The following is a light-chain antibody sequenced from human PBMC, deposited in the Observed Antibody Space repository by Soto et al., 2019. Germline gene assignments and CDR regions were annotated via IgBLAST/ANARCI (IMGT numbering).Light chain of an antibody. CDR1: SSDVGGYNY. Sequence: QSVLTQPPSASGSPGQSVTISCTGTSSDVGGYNYVSWYQQHPGKAPKLMIYEVSKRPSGVPDRFSGSKSGNTASLTVSGLQADDEAYYYCSSYAGSSNLVFGGGTKLTVL. CDR2: EVS. CDR3: SSYAGSSNLV. V-gene: IGLV2-8*01. J-gene: IGLJ3*02.